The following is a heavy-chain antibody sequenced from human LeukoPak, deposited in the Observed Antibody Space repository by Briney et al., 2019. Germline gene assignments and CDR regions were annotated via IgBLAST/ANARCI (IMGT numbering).Heavy chain of an antibody. CDR3: ARGDPWGFDP. V-gene: IGHV1-8*01. D-gene: IGHD7-27*01. CDR1: GYTFSIYD. CDR2: MNPNSGET. J-gene: IGHJ5*02. Sequence: GASVTVSFTTSGYTFSIYDINWVRQATGQGREWMGWMNPNSGETGFAQNFQGRVTLTKNTSITTAYMEQSSLRSEDTAVYYCARGDPWGFDPWGQGTLVTVSS.